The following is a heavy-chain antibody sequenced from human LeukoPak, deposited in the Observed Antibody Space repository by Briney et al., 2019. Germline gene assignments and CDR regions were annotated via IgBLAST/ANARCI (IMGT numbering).Heavy chain of an antibody. V-gene: IGHV3-48*02. J-gene: IGHJ6*02. CDR3: ARVDIVVVPAAMELGGMDV. D-gene: IGHD2-2*03. Sequence: GGSLRLSCAASGFTFSSYGMHWVRQAPGKGLEWVSYIRSSSRTIYYADSVKGRFTISRDNAKNSLYLQMNSLRDEDTAVYYCARVDIVVVPAAMELGGMDVWGQGTTVTVSS. CDR2: IRSSSRTI. CDR1: GFTFSSYG.